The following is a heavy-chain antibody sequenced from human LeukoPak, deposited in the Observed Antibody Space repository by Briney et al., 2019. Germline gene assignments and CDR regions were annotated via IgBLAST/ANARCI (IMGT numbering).Heavy chain of an antibody. CDR3: ARGYLLWFGELRSCTFDY. V-gene: IGHV1-8*01. Sequence: GASVKVSCKASGYTFTSYDINWVRQATGQGLEWMGWMNPNSGNTGYAQKFQGRVTMTRNTSISTAYMELSSLRSEDTAVYYCARGYLLWFGELRSCTFDYWGQGTLVTVSS. J-gene: IGHJ4*02. D-gene: IGHD3-10*01. CDR1: GYTFTSYD. CDR2: MNPNSGNT.